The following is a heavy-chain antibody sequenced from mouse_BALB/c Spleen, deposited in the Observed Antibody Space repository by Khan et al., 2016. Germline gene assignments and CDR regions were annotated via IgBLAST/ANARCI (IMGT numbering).Heavy chain of an antibody. CDR2: IWSGGST. Sequence: QVQLKQSGPGLVQPSQSLSITCTVSGFSLTSYGVHWVRQSPGKGLEWLGVIWSGGSTDYNAAFISRLSISKDNSKSQVFFKMNSMKANDTAIYYWSRKTGSYYAMDYWGQGTSVTVSS. CDR3: SRKTGSYYAMDY. V-gene: IGHV2-2*02. J-gene: IGHJ4*01. CDR1: GFSLTSYG. D-gene: IGHD1-1*01.